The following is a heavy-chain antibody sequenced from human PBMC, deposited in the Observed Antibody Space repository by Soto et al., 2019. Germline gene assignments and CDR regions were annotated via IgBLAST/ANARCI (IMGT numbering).Heavy chain of an antibody. Sequence: ASVKVSCKASGYTFTSYGISWVRQAPGQGLEWMGWISAYNGNTNYAQKIQDRVTMTTDTSTSTAYMELRSLRSEDTAVYYCAAGYSSGWYDYWGQGTLVTVSS. CDR2: ISAYNGNT. CDR3: AAGYSSGWYDY. CDR1: GYTFTSYG. D-gene: IGHD6-19*01. V-gene: IGHV1-18*01. J-gene: IGHJ4*02.